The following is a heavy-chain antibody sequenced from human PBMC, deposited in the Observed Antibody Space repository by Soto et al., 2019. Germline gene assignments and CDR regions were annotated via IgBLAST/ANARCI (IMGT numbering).Heavy chain of an antibody. J-gene: IGHJ4*02. CDR1: GFTFSSYA. CDR3: AKKGHSYGPSGY. Sequence: GGSLRLSCAASGFTFSSYAMSWVRQAPGKGLEWVSGISGSGGSTYYADSVKGRFTISRDNSKNTLYLQMDSLRPEDTAVYYCAKKGHSYGPSGYWGQGTLVTVSS. D-gene: IGHD5-18*01. V-gene: IGHV3-23*01. CDR2: ISGSGGST.